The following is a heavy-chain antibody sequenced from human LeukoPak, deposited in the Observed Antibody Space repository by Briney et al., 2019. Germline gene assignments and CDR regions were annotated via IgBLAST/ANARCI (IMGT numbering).Heavy chain of an antibody. CDR3: ARGGVVPAASDFDY. CDR1: GGSFSGYY. J-gene: IGHJ4*02. Sequence: PSETLSLTCAVYGGSFSGYYWSWIRQPPGKGLEWIGEINHSGSTNYNPSLKSRVTISVDTSKNQFSLNLSSVTAADTAVYYCARGGVVPAASDFDYWGQGTLVTVSS. V-gene: IGHV4-34*01. CDR2: INHSGST. D-gene: IGHD2-2*01.